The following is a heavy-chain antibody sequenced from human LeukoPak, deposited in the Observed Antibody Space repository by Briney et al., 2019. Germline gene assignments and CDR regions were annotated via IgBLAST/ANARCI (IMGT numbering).Heavy chain of an antibody. CDR3: ARVSGSYSGSYSYYYYYMDV. V-gene: IGHV3-30*02. Sequence: GGSLRLSCAASGFTFSSYGMHWVRQAPGKGLEWVAFIRYDGSNKYYADSVKGRFTISRDNSKNTLYLQMNSLRAEDTAVYYCARVSGSYSGSYSYYYYYMDVWGKGTTVTISS. J-gene: IGHJ6*03. D-gene: IGHD1-26*01. CDR1: GFTFSSYG. CDR2: IRYDGSNK.